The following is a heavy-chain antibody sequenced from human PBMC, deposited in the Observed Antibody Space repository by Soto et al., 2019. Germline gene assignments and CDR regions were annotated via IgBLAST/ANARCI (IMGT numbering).Heavy chain of an antibody. V-gene: IGHV6-1*01. CDR3: AREGPKGYYGSGSFGTRGYYYYGMEV. D-gene: IGHD3-10*01. CDR2: TYYRSKWYN. CDR1: GDSVSSNSAA. J-gene: IGHJ6*01. Sequence: SQTLSLTCAISGDSVSSNSAAWNWIRQSPSRGLEWLGRTYYRSKWYNDYAVSVKSRITINPDTSKNQFSLQLNSVTPEDTAVYYCAREGPKGYYGSGSFGTRGYYYYGMEVWGQGTTVTVSS.